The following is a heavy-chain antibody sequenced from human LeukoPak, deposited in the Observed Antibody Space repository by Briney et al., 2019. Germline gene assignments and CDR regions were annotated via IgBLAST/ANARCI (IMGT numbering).Heavy chain of an antibody. D-gene: IGHD3-10*01. Sequence: GESLRLFCAASGFNFCTYAMNWLRQAREKGLEWVSSLSGSSDYIYYADSVKGRFTISRDNAKNALYLPMNSLRAEDTAVYYCARYYRSGSPPFDYWGQGTLVTVSS. CDR1: GFNFCTYA. V-gene: IGHV3-21*01. J-gene: IGHJ4*02. CDR2: LSGSSDYI. CDR3: ARYYRSGSPPFDY.